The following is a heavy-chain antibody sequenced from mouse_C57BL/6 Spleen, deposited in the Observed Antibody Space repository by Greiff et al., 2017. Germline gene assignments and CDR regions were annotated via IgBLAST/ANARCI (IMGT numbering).Heavy chain of an antibody. V-gene: IGHV5-6*01. CDR1: GFTFSSYG. Sequence: EVHLVESGGDLVKPGGSLKLSCAASGFTFSSYGMSWVRQTPDKRLEWVATISSGGSYTYYPDSVKGRFTISRDNAKNTLYLQMSSLKSEDTAMYYCAGGSTTVMDYWGQGTSVTVSS. CDR3: AGGSTTVMDY. D-gene: IGHD1-1*01. J-gene: IGHJ4*01. CDR2: ISSGGSYT.